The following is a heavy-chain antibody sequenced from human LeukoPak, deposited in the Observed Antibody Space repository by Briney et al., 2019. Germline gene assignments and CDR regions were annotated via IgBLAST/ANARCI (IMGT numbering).Heavy chain of an antibody. V-gene: IGHV4-59*01. CDR1: GGSISSYY. D-gene: IGHD5-12*01. Sequence: PETLSLTCTVSGGSISSYYWSWIRQPPGKGLEWIGYIYYSGSTNYNPSLKSRVTISVDTSKNQFSLKLSSVTAADTAVYYCARGRGYDYGTFDYWGQGTLVTVSS. CDR3: ARGRGYDYGTFDY. J-gene: IGHJ4*02. CDR2: IYYSGST.